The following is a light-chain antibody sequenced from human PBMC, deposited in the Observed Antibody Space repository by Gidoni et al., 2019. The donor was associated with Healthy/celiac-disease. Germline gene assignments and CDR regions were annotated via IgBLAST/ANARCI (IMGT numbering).Light chain of an antibody. CDR1: ALPKQY. V-gene: IGLV3-25*03. Sequence: SYELTQPPSVSVSPGQTARITCSGDALPKQYAYWYQQKPGHAPVLVIYKDSERPSGIPERFSGSSSGTTVTLTISGDQAEDEADYYCQSADSSGTYEVFGGGTKLTVL. J-gene: IGLJ2*01. CDR2: KDS. CDR3: QSADSSGTYEV.